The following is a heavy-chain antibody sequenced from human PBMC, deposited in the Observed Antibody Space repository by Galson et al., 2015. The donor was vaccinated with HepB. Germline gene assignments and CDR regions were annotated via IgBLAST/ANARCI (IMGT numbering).Heavy chain of an antibody. J-gene: IGHJ1*01. CDR2: ISSSGSTI. Sequence: SLRLSCAASGFTFSSYEMNWVRQAPGKGLEWVSYISSSGSTIYYADSVKGRFTISRDNAKNSLYLQMNSLRAEDTAVYYCARGIQLWPDGGFCWGQGTLVTVSS. D-gene: IGHD5-18*01. CDR1: GFTFSSYE. V-gene: IGHV3-48*03. CDR3: ARGIQLWPDGGFC.